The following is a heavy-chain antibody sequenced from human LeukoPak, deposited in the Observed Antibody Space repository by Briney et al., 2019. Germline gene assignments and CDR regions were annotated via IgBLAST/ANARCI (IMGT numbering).Heavy chain of an antibody. CDR3: ARGDYGGKND. V-gene: IGHV4-34*01. CDR2: INHSGST. J-gene: IGHJ4*02. Sequence: PSGTLSLTCAVYGGSFSGYYWSWIRQPPGKGLEWIGEINHSGSTNYNPSLKSRVTISVDTSKNQFSLKLSSVTAADTAVYYCARGDYGGKNDWGQGTLVTVSS. CDR1: GGSFSGYY. D-gene: IGHD4-23*01.